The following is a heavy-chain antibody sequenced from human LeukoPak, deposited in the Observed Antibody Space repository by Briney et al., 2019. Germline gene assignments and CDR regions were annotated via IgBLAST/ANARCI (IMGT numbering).Heavy chain of an antibody. J-gene: IGHJ4*02. CDR3: TRLAAAGPGRWAPDY. D-gene: IGHD1-14*01. V-gene: IGHV3-21*06. CDR2: ISSSSSYI. CDR1: GFTFSSYS. Sequence: PGGSLRLSCGASGFTFSSYSMNWVRQAPGKGLEWVSCISSSSSYIYYADSVKGRFTISRDNAKNSVYLQMSGLTTEDTAVYYCTRLAAAGPGRWAPDYWGQGTLVTVSS.